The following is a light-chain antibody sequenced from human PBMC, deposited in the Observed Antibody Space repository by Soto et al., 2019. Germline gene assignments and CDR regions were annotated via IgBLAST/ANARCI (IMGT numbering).Light chain of an antibody. CDR3: HQYNHWLTWT. CDR2: GAS. CDR1: QSISTK. Sequence: IVMTQSPASLSKSPCEIATLSCSASQSISTKLAWYQQRPGQAPRLLMYGASTGATGIPARFSGSGSGTEFTLTISSLQSEDFAVYYCHQYNHWLTWTFGQGTKVDI. J-gene: IGKJ1*01. V-gene: IGKV3-15*01.